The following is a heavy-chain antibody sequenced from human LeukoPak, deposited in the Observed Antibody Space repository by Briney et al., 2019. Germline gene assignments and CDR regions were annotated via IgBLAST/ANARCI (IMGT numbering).Heavy chain of an antibody. CDR3: AKDEIHIVVVVAASQGGFDP. J-gene: IGHJ5*02. CDR1: GFAFSNYE. D-gene: IGHD2-15*01. CDR2: ISPSGGTI. Sequence: GGSLRLSCAASGFAFSNYEMNWVRQAPGKGLEWVSYISPSGGTITYADSVKGRFTISRDNSKNTLYLQMNSLRAEDTAVYYCAKDEIHIVVVVAASQGGFDPWGQGTLVTVSS. V-gene: IGHV3-48*03.